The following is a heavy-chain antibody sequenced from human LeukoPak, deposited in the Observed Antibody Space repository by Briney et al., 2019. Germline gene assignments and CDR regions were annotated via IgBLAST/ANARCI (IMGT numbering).Heavy chain of an antibody. D-gene: IGHD6-13*01. V-gene: IGHV3-30*18. Sequence: PGGSLRLSCAASGFTFSSYGMHWVRQAPGKGLEWVAVISYDGSNKYYADSVKGRFTISRDNSKNTLYLQMNSLRAEDTAVYYCAKGKTLSGSSWYLFAFDIWGQGTMVTVSS. CDR3: AKGKTLSGSSWYLFAFDI. J-gene: IGHJ3*02. CDR1: GFTFSSYG. CDR2: ISYDGSNK.